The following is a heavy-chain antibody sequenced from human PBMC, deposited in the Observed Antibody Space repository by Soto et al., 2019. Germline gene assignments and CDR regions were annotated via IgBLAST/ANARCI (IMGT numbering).Heavy chain of an antibody. CDR2: VSHDGQVQ. J-gene: IGHJ4*02. CDR1: GFTFSNYG. V-gene: IGHV3-30*18. Sequence: QVQLVESGGGVVQPGRSLRLSCAASGFTFSNYGMQWVRQAPGKGLEWVAVVSHDGQVQYYADSVKGRFTISRDNSKNSQYQQMDSLRVEDTVVYYCTKEATPRSGHNFDCWGQETLVLVSS. CDR3: TKEATPRSGHNFDC. D-gene: IGHD6-19*01.